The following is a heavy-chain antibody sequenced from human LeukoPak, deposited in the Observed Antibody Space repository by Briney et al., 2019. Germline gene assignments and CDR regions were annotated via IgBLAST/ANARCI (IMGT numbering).Heavy chain of an antibody. V-gene: IGHV3-23*01. CDR2: ISGSGGST. CDR3: AKRLAAVTSSPFDY. Sequence: GGSLRLSCAASGFTFSSYAMSWVRQAPGKGLEWVSGISGSGGSTYYAGSVKGRFTISRDNSKNPLYLQMNSLRAEDTAVYYCAKRLAAVTSSPFDYWGQGTLVTVSS. J-gene: IGHJ4*02. CDR1: GFTFSSYA. D-gene: IGHD4-17*01.